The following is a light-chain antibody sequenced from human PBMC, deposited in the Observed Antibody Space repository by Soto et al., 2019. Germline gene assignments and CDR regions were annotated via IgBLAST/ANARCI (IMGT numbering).Light chain of an antibody. CDR1: QGVRNN. J-gene: IGKJ1*01. CDR3: QQYNNWPPWT. V-gene: IGKV3-15*01. Sequence: ILMTQSPATLSVSPGERATLSCRASQGVRNNLAWYQHKPGQAPRLLIYDASTRAPVIPARFSGSGSVTDFTLTITSLQSEDFAVDYCQQYNNWPPWTFGQGPRVDIK. CDR2: DAS.